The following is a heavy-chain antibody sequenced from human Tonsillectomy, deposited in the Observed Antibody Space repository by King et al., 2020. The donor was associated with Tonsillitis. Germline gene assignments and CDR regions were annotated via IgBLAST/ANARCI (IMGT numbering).Heavy chain of an antibody. CDR3: AKELYYSDFDYSDYDYYYYGLDI. J-gene: IGHJ6*02. CDR2: IRYDGSNK. V-gene: IGHV3-30*02. CDR1: GFTFSTYG. Sequence: VQLVESGGGVVQPGGSLSLSCAASGFTFSTYGMHWVRQAPGKGLEWVAFIRYDGSNKYYADSVKGRFTISRDNSKNTLSLQMNTLRAEDTAVYYCAKELYYSDFDYSDYDYYYYGLDIWGQGTTVTVSS. D-gene: IGHD4-11*01.